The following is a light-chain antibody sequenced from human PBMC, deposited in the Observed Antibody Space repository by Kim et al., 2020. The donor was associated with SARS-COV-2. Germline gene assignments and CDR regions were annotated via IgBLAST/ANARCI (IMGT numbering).Light chain of an antibody. J-gene: IGLJ2*01. CDR3: ATWDDTLSGPGV. Sequence: SASPPVLGSDEVYLYRQLPGTAPNPLIYRNTKRPSGVPDRFSGSESGTSASLAISGLRSEDEADYYCATWDDTLSGPGVFGGGTQLTVL. V-gene: IGLV1-47*01. CDR1: PPVLGSDE. CDR2: RNT.